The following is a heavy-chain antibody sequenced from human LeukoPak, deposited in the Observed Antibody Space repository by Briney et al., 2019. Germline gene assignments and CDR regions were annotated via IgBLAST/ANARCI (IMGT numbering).Heavy chain of an antibody. D-gene: IGHD2-15*01. V-gene: IGHV3-33*01. J-gene: IGHJ3*02. CDR2: IWYDGSNK. CDR1: GFTFSHYA. CDR3: AREADCSGGNCCRGAFDI. Sequence: GRSLRLSCVASGFTFSHYAMHWVRQAPGKGLEWVAAIWYDGSNKYYADSVKGRFTISRDNSKNTLYLQVDSLRAEDTAVYYCAREADCSGGNCCRGAFDIWGQGTMVTVSS.